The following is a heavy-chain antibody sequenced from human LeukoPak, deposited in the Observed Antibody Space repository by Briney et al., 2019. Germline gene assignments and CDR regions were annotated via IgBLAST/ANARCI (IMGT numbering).Heavy chain of an antibody. D-gene: IGHD4-17*01. CDR1: GFTFSSYG. V-gene: IGHV3-33*01. Sequence: GGSLRLSCAASGFTFSSYGMHWVSQAPGKGLEWVAVIWYDGSNKYYADSVKGRFTISRDNSKNTLYLQMNSLRAEDTAVYYCARDLKVYGDYGLENFDYWGQGTLVTVSS. CDR3: ARDLKVYGDYGLENFDY. CDR2: IWYDGSNK. J-gene: IGHJ4*02.